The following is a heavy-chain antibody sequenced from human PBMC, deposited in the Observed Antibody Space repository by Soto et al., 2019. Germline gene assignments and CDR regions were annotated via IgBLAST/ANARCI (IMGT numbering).Heavy chain of an antibody. Sequence: QAQLVQSGAEVKEPGASVKVSCKASGYTFNNHDINWVRQAPGQGLEWMGRVSAYNGNPHHAQKFQGRVSMTTDTSTSTAYMELRSLRSDDTAVYFCARGEDSSGYSLDAFDIWGQGTMVTVSS. CDR2: VSAYNGNP. D-gene: IGHD3-22*01. J-gene: IGHJ3*02. CDR3: ARGEDSSGYSLDAFDI. CDR1: GYTFNNHD. V-gene: IGHV1-18*04.